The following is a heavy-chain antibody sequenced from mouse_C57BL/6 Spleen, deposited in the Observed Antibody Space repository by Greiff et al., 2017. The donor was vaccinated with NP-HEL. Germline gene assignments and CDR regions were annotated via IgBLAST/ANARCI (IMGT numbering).Heavy chain of an antibody. V-gene: IGHV1-22*01. J-gene: IGHJ2*01. CDR1: GYTFTDYN. CDR2: INPNNGGT. D-gene: IGHD1-1*01. CDR3: ARNYGSRGDY. Sequence: EVQLVESGPELVKPGASVKMSCKASGYTFTDYNMHWVKQSHGKSLEWIGYINPNNGGTSYNQKFKGKATLTVNKSSSTAYMELRSLTSEDSAVYYCARNYGSRGDYWGQGTTLTVSS.